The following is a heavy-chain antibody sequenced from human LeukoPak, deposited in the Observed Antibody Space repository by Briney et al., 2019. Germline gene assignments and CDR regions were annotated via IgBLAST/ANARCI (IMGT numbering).Heavy chain of an antibody. D-gene: IGHD1-26*01. V-gene: IGHV4-59*11. J-gene: IGHJ5*02. CDR3: ARGGRWDKFDA. CDR1: GASISSHY. Sequence: PSETLCLTCTVSGASISSHYWSWIRQPPGKGLEWIGYIYHTGSTDYTPSLKGRLTISQDTSKNQISLSLTSVTTADTAMYYCARGGRWDKFDAWGQTCLVSVSS. CDR2: IYHTGST.